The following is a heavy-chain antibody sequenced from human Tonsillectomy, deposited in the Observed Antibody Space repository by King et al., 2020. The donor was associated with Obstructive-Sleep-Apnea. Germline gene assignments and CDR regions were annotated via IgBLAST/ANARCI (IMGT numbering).Heavy chain of an antibody. J-gene: IGHJ4*02. D-gene: IGHD3-22*01. CDR2: ISCSGGST. Sequence: VQLVESGGGLVQPGGSLRLSCAASGFTFSSYAMSGVRQAPGKGLEWVSAISCSGGSTYYADSVKGRFTISRDNSKNTLYLQMNSLRAEDTAVYYCAKGTYYYDSSGYDYWGQGTLVTVSS. CDR1: GFTFSSYA. V-gene: IGHV3-23*04. CDR3: AKGTYYYDSSGYDY.